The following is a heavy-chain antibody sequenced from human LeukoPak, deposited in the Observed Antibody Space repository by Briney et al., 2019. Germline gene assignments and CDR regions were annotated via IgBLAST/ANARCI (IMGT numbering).Heavy chain of an antibody. CDR2: ISGSGGST. CDR1: GFTFSSYA. V-gene: IGHV3-23*01. Sequence: TGGSLRLSCAASGFTFSSYAMSWVRQAPEKGLEWVSAISGSGGSTYHAHSAKGRFSISRDHSKNTLYLQIKSLRAEDTAVYYCAKNFKAYYYDSSGTPDIWGQGTMVTVSS. D-gene: IGHD3-22*01. CDR3: AKNFKAYYYDSSGTPDI. J-gene: IGHJ3*02.